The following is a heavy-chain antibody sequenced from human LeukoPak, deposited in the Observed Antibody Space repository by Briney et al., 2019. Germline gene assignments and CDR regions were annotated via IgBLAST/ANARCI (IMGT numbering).Heavy chain of an antibody. Sequence: SETLSLTCAVYGGSFSGYYWSWIRQPPGKGLEWIGEINHSGSTNYNPSLKSRVTISVDTSKNQFSLKLSSVTAADTAVYYCARAPDIVVVPVYWFDPWGQGTLVTVSS. CDR3: ARAPDIVVVPVYWFDP. J-gene: IGHJ5*02. V-gene: IGHV4-34*01. CDR2: INHSGST. CDR1: GGSFSGYY. D-gene: IGHD2-2*01.